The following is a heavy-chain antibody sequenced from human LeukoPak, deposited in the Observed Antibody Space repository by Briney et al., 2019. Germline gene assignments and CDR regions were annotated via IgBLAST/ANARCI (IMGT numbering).Heavy chain of an antibody. CDR3: AVNSPTHTFDI. CDR2: VYISGGT. CDR1: GVSMSTYY. D-gene: IGHD5-24*01. Sequence: SETLSLTCTVSGVSMSTYYLSWIRQSPGKGLEWIWSVYISGGTNYTPSPQSLVSISVDTSKNKFSLELSSVSAADTAAYYCAVNSPTHTFDIWGPGKLVTVSP. J-gene: IGHJ3*02. V-gene: IGHV4-4*08.